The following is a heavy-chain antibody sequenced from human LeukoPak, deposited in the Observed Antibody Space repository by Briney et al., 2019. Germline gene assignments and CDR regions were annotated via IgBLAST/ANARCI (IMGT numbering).Heavy chain of an antibody. CDR1: GFTFSSYE. J-gene: IGHJ4*02. Sequence: GGSLRLSCAASGFTFSSYEMNWVRQAPGKGLEWVSYISSSSSYTNYADSVKGRFTISRDNAKNSLYLQMNSLRAEDTAVYYCARDRRAVTTWGYFDYWGQGTLVTVSS. CDR2: ISSSSSYT. D-gene: IGHD4-17*01. CDR3: ARDRRAVTTWGYFDY. V-gene: IGHV3-48*03.